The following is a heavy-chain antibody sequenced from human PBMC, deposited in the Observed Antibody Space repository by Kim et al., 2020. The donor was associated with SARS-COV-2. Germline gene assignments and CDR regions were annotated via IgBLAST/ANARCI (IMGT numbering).Heavy chain of an antibody. V-gene: IGHV4-39*07. CDR1: GGSISSSSYY. CDR2: IYYSGST. J-gene: IGHJ6*02. Sequence: SETLSLTCTVSGGSISSSSYYWGWIRQPPGKGLEWIGSIYYSGSTYYNPSLKSRVTISVDTSKNQFSLKLSSVTAADTAVYYCARAENYYYYGMDVWGQGTTVTVSS. CDR3: ARAENYYYYGMDV.